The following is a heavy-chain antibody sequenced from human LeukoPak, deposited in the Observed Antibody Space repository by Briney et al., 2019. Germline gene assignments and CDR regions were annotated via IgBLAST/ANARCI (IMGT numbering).Heavy chain of an antibody. J-gene: IGHJ4*02. CDR2: IYYSGST. D-gene: IGHD3-16*01. Sequence: SETLSLTCTVSGGSINSGGFYCSWIRQHPGKGLEWIGYIYYSGSTFYNPSLKSRVAISLDKSKNQFSLNLRSVTAADTAVYYCARGGSFLGNYVYWGQGTLVTVS. CDR3: ARGGSFLGNYVY. V-gene: IGHV4-31*03. CDR1: GGSINSGGFY.